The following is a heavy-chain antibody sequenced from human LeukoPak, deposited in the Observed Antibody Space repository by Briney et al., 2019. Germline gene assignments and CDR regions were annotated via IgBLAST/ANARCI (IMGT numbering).Heavy chain of an antibody. CDR3: ARDGRDSSGLWSHWFDP. J-gene: IGHJ5*02. Sequence: PSETLSLTCAVSGGSINSCGYSWSWIRQPPGKGLEWIGYIYHSGSTYYNPSLKSRVTISVDRSKNQFSLKLSSVTAADTAVYYCARDGRDSSGLWSHWFDPWGQGTLVTVSS. V-gene: IGHV4-30-2*01. CDR2: IYHSGST. D-gene: IGHD3-22*01. CDR1: GGSINSCGYS.